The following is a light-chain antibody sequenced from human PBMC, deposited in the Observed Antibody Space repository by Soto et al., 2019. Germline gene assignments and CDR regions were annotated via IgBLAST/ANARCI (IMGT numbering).Light chain of an antibody. V-gene: IGKV3-20*01. CDR1: QSVSSSY. Sequence: EIVLTQSPGTLSLSPGERATLSCRASQSVSSSYLAWYQQKPGQAPRLLIYGASNRATGIPDRFSGSGSGTDFTLTISRLEPEDFAVYYCQQCDNSKITSGQGTRLEI. J-gene: IGKJ5*01. CDR3: QQCDNSKIT. CDR2: GAS.